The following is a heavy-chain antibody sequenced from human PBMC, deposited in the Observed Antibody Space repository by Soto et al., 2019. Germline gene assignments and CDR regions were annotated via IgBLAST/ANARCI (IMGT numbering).Heavy chain of an antibody. CDR2: INAGNGNT. CDR3: AGGDSGSYYNFDY. CDR1: GYTFTYYA. J-gene: IGHJ4*02. Sequence: ASVKVSCKASGYTFTYYAMHWVRQAPGQRLEWMGWINAGNGNTKYSQKFQGGVTITRDTSASTAYMELSSLRSEDTAVYYCAGGDSGSYYNFDYWGQGTLVTVSS. V-gene: IGHV1-3*01. D-gene: IGHD1-26*01.